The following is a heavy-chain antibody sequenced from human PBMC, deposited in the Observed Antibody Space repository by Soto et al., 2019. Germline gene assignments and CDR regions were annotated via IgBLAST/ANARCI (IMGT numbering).Heavy chain of an antibody. CDR1: GFTFSMFS. CDR2: ISSNGDST. D-gene: IGHD4-17*01. J-gene: IGHJ5*02. V-gene: IGHV3-64D*06. Sequence: PGGSLRLSGSASGFTFSMFSMHWVRQAPGKGLEYVSGISSNGDSTYYADSVKGRFTISRDNSKKTLYLQMSSLRAVDTAVYYCVHPRSTVQIPPTWGQGTLVPVSS. CDR3: VHPRSTVQIPPT.